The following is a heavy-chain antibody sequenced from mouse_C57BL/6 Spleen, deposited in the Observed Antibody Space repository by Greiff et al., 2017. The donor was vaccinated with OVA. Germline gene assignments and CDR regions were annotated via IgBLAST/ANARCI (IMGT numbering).Heavy chain of an antibody. Sequence: VQLQQPGAELVKPGASVKLSCKASGYTFTSYWMHWVKQRPGQGLEWIGMIHPNSGSTNYNEKFKSKATLTVDKSSSTAYMQLSSLTSEDSAVYYCANYYGSSLGYFDVWGTGTTVTVSS. V-gene: IGHV1-64*01. CDR1: GYTFTSYW. CDR2: IHPNSGST. CDR3: ANYYGSSLGYFDV. D-gene: IGHD1-1*01. J-gene: IGHJ1*03.